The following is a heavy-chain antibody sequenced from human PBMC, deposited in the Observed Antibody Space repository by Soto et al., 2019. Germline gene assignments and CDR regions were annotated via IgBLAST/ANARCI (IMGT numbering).Heavy chain of an antibody. CDR1: GFTFSSYW. J-gene: IGHJ6*03. D-gene: IGHD3-3*01. V-gene: IGHV3-7*01. CDR2: IKQDGSEK. Sequence: PGGSLRLSCAASGFTFSSYWMSWVRQAPGKGLEWVANIKQDGSEKYYVDSVKGRFTISRDNAKNSLYLQMNSLRAEDTAVYYCASEVETYYDFWSGYFGGYYYYYMDVWGKGTTVTVSS. CDR3: ASEVETYYDFWSGYFGGYYYYYMDV.